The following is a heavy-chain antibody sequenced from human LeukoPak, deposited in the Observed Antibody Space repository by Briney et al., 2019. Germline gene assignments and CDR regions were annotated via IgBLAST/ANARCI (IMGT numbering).Heavy chain of an antibody. CDR2: IYYTGST. CDR3: ARHTIVSHLAWFDP. D-gene: IGHD1-26*01. Sequence: PSETLSLTCTVSGGSISSYCWSWIRQPPGKGLEWIGYIYYTGSTNYNPSLKSRVTISVDTSKNQFSLKLSSVTAADTAIYYCARHTIVSHLAWFDPWGPGTLVTVSS. CDR1: GGSISSYC. V-gene: IGHV4-59*08. J-gene: IGHJ5*02.